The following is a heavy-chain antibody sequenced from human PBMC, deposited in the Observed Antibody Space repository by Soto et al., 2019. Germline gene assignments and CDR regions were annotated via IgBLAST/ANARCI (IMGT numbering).Heavy chain of an antibody. V-gene: IGHV1-69*13. CDR1: GGTFSSYA. Sequence: ASVKVSCKASGGTFSSYAITWVRQAPGQGLEWMGGIIPVFGKPNYAQKFQGRVTITADESTSTAYMELSSLRSEDTAVYYCARDVIAVVVSATRAEGRSDPWGQGTLVTVSS. CDR2: IIPVFGKP. CDR3: ARDVIAVVVSATRAEGRSDP. D-gene: IGHD2-15*01. J-gene: IGHJ5*02.